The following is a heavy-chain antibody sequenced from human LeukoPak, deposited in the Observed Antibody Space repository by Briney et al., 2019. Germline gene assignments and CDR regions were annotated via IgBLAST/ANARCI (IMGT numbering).Heavy chain of an antibody. D-gene: IGHD6-13*01. CDR3: ARDKLSYSSSWYGLDYYYGMDV. CDR1: GYTFTSYG. CDR2: ISAYNGNT. Sequence: GASVKVSCKASGYTFTSYGISWVRQAPGQGLEWMGWISAYNGNTNYAQKLQGRVTMTTDTSTSTAYMELRSLRSDDTAVYYCARDKLSYSSSWYGLDYYYGMDVWGQGTTVTVSS. V-gene: IGHV1-18*01. J-gene: IGHJ6*02.